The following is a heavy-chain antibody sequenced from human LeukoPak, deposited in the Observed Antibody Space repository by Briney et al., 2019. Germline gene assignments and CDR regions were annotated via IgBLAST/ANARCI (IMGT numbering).Heavy chain of an antibody. CDR3: ARDGELEAFDI. CDR1: GGSINNYY. CDR2: IYYSGIT. J-gene: IGHJ3*02. V-gene: IGHV4-59*01. D-gene: IGHD1-26*01. Sequence: SETLSLTCTVSGGSINNYYWRWIRQPPGKGLEWIGYIYYSGITNYNPSLKSRVTISVDRSKSQFSLKLNSVTAADTAVYYCARDGELEAFDIWGQGTMVTVSS.